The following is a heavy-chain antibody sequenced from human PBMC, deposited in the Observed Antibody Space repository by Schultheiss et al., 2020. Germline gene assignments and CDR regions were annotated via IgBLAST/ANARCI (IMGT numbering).Heavy chain of an antibody. D-gene: IGHD3/OR15-3a*01. CDR3: ARGWDRLNWFDP. J-gene: IGHJ5*02. V-gene: IGHV4-61*08. Sequence: SETLSLTCTVSGGSISSCGYYWSWIRQHPGKGLEWIGYIYYSGSTNYNPSLKSRVTISVDTSKNQFSLKLSSVTAADTAVYYCARGWDRLNWFDPWGQGTLVTVSS. CDR1: GGSISSCGYY. CDR2: IYYSGST.